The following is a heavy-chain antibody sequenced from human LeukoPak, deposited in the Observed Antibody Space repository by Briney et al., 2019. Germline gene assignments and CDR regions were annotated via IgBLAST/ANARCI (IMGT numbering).Heavy chain of an antibody. CDR2: IYYSGST. V-gene: IGHV4-59*01. CDR1: GGSISSYY. CDR3: ARASPNYGPPPSYMDA. D-gene: IGHD4-17*01. J-gene: IGHJ6*03. Sequence: SETLSLTCTVSGGSISSYYWSWIRQPPGKGLEWIGYIYYSGSTNYNPSLKSRVTISVDASKNQFSLKLSSVTAADTAVYYCARASPNYGPPPSYMDAWGKGTTVTVSS.